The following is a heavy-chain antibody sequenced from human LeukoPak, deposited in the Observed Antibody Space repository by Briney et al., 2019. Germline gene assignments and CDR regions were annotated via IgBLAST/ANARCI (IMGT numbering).Heavy chain of an antibody. D-gene: IGHD6-13*01. CDR1: GFTFSSYG. Sequence: GRSLRLSCAASGFTFSSYGMHWVRQAPGKGLEWVAVIWYDGSNKYYADSVKGRFTISRDNAKNSLYLQMNSLGAEYTAVYYCARRGTSSSWAHFDYWGQGTLVTVSS. CDR3: ARRGTSSSWAHFDY. J-gene: IGHJ4*02. CDR2: IWYDGSNK. V-gene: IGHV3-33*01.